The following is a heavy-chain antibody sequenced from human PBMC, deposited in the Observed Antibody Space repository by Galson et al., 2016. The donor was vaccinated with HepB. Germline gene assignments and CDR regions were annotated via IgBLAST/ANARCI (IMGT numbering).Heavy chain of an antibody. V-gene: IGHV3-48*02. CDR1: GFKFTHYS. CDR2: MSSDGSTT. Sequence: SLRLSCATSGFKFTHYSINWVRQAPGKGLEWVSYMSSDGSTTYHADSVKGRFTISRDTARNSVSLQMNSLRDEDTAIYYCVRAEDYYYGGSGYYPHHFDSWGQGTLVTVSS. J-gene: IGHJ4*02. D-gene: IGHD3-22*01. CDR3: VRAEDYYYGGSGYYPHHFDS.